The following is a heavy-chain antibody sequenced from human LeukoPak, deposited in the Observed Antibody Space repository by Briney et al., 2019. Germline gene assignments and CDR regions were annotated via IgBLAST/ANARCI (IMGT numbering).Heavy chain of an antibody. CDR1: GGSFSGYY. CDR3: ARSHSPRHSLTVFGVVKSSRGYYFDY. CDR2: INHSGST. J-gene: IGHJ4*02. V-gene: IGHV4-34*01. D-gene: IGHD3-3*01. Sequence: SETLSLTCAVYGGSFSGYYWSWIRQPLGKGLEWIGEINHSGSTNYNPSLKSRVTISVDTSKNQFSLKLSSVTAPDTALYYCARSHSPRHSLTVFGVVKSSRGYYFDYWGQGTLVTVSS.